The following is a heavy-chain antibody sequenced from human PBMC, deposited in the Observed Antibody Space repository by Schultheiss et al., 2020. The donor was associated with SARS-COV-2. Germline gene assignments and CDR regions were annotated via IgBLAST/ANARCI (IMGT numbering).Heavy chain of an antibody. D-gene: IGHD1-26*01. V-gene: IGHV1-18*01. CDR3: ARDRWGSSGSLDAFDI. CDR1: GYSFTTYG. CDR2: ISPYNGNT. J-gene: IGHJ3*02. Sequence: ASVKVSCKASGYSFTTYGISWVRQAPGQGLEWMGWISPYNGNTFYAQKLQGRVIMTTDTSTSTAYMELRSLRSDDTAVYYCARDRWGSSGSLDAFDIWGQGTMVTVSS.